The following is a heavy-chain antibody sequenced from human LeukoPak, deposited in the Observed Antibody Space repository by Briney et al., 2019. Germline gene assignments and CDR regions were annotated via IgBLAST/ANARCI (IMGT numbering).Heavy chain of an antibody. CDR2: IYHSGST. CDR3: ARVEYSSGWYFDY. Sequence: KPSETLSLTCAVSGYSISSGYYWGWIRPPPGKGLEWIGNIYHSGSTYYNPSLKSRVTISVDTSKNQFSLKLSSVTAADTAVYYCARVEYSSGWYFDYWGQGTLVTVSS. J-gene: IGHJ4*02. CDR1: GYSISSGYY. D-gene: IGHD6-19*01. V-gene: IGHV4-38-2*01.